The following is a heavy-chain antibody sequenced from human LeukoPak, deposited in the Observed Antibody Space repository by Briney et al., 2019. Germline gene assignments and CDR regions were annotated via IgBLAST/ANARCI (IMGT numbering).Heavy chain of an antibody. CDR1: GGSISSYY. D-gene: IGHD5-18*01. J-gene: IGHJ4*02. V-gene: IGHV4-59*01. CDR3: ARGYGGYRYVQPFDY. Sequence: PSETLSLTCTVSGGSISSYYWSWIRQPPGKGLEWIGYIYYSGSTNYNPSLKSRVTISVDTSKNQFSLKLSSVTAGDTAVYYCARGYGGYRYVQPFDYWGQGTLVTVSS. CDR2: IYYSGST.